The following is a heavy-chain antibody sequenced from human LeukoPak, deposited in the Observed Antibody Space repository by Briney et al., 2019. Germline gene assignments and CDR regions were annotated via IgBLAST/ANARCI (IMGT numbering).Heavy chain of an antibody. D-gene: IGHD5-24*01. Sequence: PGGSLRLSCAASGFTFSSHAMRWVRQAPGKGLEWVSAISGSGGSTYYADSVKGRFTISRDNSKNTMYLQMNSMRAEDTAVYYCAKDREMATITAFDYWGQGTLVTVSS. J-gene: IGHJ4*02. CDR2: ISGSGGST. V-gene: IGHV3-23*01. CDR1: GFTFSSHA. CDR3: AKDREMATITAFDY.